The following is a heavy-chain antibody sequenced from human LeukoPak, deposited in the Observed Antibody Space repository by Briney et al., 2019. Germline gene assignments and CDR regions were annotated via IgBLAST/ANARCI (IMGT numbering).Heavy chain of an antibody. CDR2: IIPIFGTA. Sequence: GGSVKVSCKASGGTFSSYAISWVRQAPGQGLKWMGGIIPIFGTANYAQKLQGRVTITADESTSTAYMEMSSLRSEETAVYYCARALIAAAPGWFDPWGQGTLVTVSS. D-gene: IGHD6-13*01. V-gene: IGHV1-69*13. CDR3: ARALIAAAPGWFDP. J-gene: IGHJ5*02. CDR1: GGTFSSYA.